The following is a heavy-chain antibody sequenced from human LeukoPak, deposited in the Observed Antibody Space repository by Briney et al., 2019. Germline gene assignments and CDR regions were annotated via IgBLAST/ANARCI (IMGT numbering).Heavy chain of an antibody. D-gene: IGHD3-10*01. J-gene: IGHJ5*02. V-gene: IGHV1-69*04. Sequence: GASVKVSCKASGDTFSSYAISWVRQAPEQGLEGRGRIIPIFGIANYAQKFQGRVTITADKSTSTAYMELSGLRSEDTAVYYCARGRTPYGSGRYNWFDPWGQGTLVTVSS. CDR3: ARGRTPYGSGRYNWFDP. CDR1: GDTFSSYA. CDR2: IIPIFGIA.